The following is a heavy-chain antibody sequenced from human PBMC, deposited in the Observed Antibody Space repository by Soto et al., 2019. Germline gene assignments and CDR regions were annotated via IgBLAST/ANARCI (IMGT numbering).Heavy chain of an antibody. Sequence: QVTLKESGPVLVKPTETLTLTCTVSDFSVNSPKMGVSWIRQPPGKALEWLAHIFSNGEKSYQTSLKSRLSISKDTSKSLVVLTMTAMDPVDTATYYCARVIYDPGAYYWFDTWGQGTLVTVSS. D-gene: IGHD3-10*01. J-gene: IGHJ5*02. V-gene: IGHV2-26*01. CDR1: DFSVNSPKMG. CDR3: ARVIYDPGAYYWFDT. CDR2: IFSNGEK.